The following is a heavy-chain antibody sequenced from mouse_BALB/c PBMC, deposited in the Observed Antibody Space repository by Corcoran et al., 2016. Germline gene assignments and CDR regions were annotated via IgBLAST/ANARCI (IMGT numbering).Heavy chain of an antibody. CDR2: INPYNDGT. V-gene: IGHV1S136*01. J-gene: IGHJ3*01. CDR3: AMEENWAWFAY. Sequence: EVQLQQSGPELVKPGASVKMSCKASGYTFTSYVLHWVKQKPGQGLEWIGYINPYNDGTKYNEKFKGKATLTSDKSSSTAYMELSSLTSEDSAGYYCAMEENWAWFAYWGQGTLVTVSA. CDR1: GYTFTSYV.